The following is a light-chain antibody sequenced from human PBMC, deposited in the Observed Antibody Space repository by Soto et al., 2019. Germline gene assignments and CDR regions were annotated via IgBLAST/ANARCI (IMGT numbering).Light chain of an antibody. J-gene: IGKJ1*01. CDR1: QSIDSNY. V-gene: IGKV3D-7*01. CDR3: QQYNNWPPGT. CDR2: GAS. Sequence: EIVVTQSPGTLSLSPGERATLSCRASQSIDSNYLSWYQQKPGQAPRLIISGASTRATGTPARFSGSGSGTDFTLTISSLQSEDFAVYYCQQYNNWPPGTFGQGTKVDIK.